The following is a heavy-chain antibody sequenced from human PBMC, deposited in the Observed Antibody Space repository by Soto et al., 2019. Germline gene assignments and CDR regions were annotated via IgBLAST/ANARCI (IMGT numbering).Heavy chain of an antibody. CDR3: ARHLKERCSSTSCGRYCFDP. CDR1: GGSISSYY. CDR2: IYYSGST. D-gene: IGHD2-2*01. V-gene: IGHV4-59*08. J-gene: IGHJ5*02. Sequence: ASETLSLTCTVSGGSISSYYWSWIRQPPGKGLEWIGYIYYSGSTNYNPSLKSRVTISVDTSKNQFSLKLSSVTAADTAVYYCARHLKERCSSTSCGRYCFDPWGQATRVTVTS.